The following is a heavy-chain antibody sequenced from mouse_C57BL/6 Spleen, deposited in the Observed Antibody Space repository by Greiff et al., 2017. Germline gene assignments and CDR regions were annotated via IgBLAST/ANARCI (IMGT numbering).Heavy chain of an antibody. J-gene: IGHJ2*01. V-gene: IGHV1-72*01. CDR1: GYTFTSYW. D-gene: IGHD1-1*01. Sequence: QVQLQQPGAELVKPGASVKLSCKASGYTFTSYWMHWVKQRPGRGLEWIGRIDPNSGGTKYNEKFKSKATLTVDKPSSTAYMHISSLTSEDSAVYYCARNRLSTVVAMHFGDWGQGTTLTVSS. CDR2: IDPNSGGT. CDR3: ARNRLSTVVAMHFGD.